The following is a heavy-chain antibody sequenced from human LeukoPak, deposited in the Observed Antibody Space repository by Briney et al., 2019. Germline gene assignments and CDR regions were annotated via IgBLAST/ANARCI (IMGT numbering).Heavy chain of an antibody. Sequence: SETLSLTCTVSGGSISSGGYYWSWIRQHPGKGLEWIGYIYYSGSTYYNPSLKSRVTISVDTSKNQFFLKLSSVTAADTAVYYCARVGYYDILTGYYYYGMDVWGQGTTVTVSS. CDR3: ARVGYYDILTGYYYYGMDV. CDR1: GGSISSGGYY. V-gene: IGHV4-31*03. J-gene: IGHJ6*02. CDR2: IYYSGST. D-gene: IGHD3-9*01.